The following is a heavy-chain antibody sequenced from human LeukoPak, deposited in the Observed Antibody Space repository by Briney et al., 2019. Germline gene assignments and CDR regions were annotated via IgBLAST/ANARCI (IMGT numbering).Heavy chain of an antibody. Sequence: GGSLRLSCAASGFTFDNYGMHWVRQAPGKGLEWVAFIRSDGSIKYYADSVKGRFTISRDNSKNTLYLQVNSLRAEDTAVYFCAKDVPAAYFDYWGQGTLVTVSS. CDR3: AKDVPAAYFDY. J-gene: IGHJ4*02. CDR1: GFTFDNYG. V-gene: IGHV3-30*02. D-gene: IGHD2-2*01. CDR2: IRSDGSIK.